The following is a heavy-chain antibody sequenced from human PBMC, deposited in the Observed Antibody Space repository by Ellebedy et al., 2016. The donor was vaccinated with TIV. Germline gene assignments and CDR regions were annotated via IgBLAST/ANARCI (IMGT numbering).Heavy chain of an antibody. CDR3: ARAPPLFGDLGYYYYGMDV. D-gene: IGHD2-21*02. Sequence: ASVKVSCKASGGTFSSFGISWVRQAPGQGLEWMGGIIPIFGTANYAQKFQGRVTITADKSTSTAYMELSSLRCEDTAVYYCARAPPLFGDLGYYYYGMDVWGQGTTVTVSS. V-gene: IGHV1-69*06. CDR1: GGTFSSFG. J-gene: IGHJ6*02. CDR2: IIPIFGTA.